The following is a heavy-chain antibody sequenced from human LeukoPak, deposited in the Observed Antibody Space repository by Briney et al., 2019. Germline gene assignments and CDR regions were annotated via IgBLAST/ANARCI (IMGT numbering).Heavy chain of an antibody. Sequence: ASVKVSCKASGYTFTGYYMHWVRQAPGQGLEWMGWINPNSGGTNYAQKLQCRVTMTSDTSISTAYMELSRLISDDTAVYYCAXXXXVVGATGDFDYWRQGTLVTVSS. J-gene: IGHJ4*02. D-gene: IGHD1-26*01. CDR2: INPNSGGT. CDR1: GYTFTGYY. CDR3: AXXXXVVGATGDFDY. V-gene: IGHV1-2*02.